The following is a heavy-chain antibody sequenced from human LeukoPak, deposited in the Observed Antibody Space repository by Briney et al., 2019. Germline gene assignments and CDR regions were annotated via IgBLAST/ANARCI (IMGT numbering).Heavy chain of an antibody. Sequence: SETLSLTCTVSGYSISRGYYWGWIRQPPGKGLEWIGSIYHSGSTYYNPSLKSPVTISVDTSKNQFSLKLSSVTAADTAVYYCAREKVVVAATADYWGQGTLVTVSS. CDR3: AREKVVVAATADY. CDR1: GYSISRGYY. V-gene: IGHV4-38-2*02. D-gene: IGHD2-15*01. J-gene: IGHJ4*02. CDR2: IYHSGST.